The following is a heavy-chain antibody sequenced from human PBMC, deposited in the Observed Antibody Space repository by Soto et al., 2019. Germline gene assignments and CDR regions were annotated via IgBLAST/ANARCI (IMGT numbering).Heavy chain of an antibody. CDR2: IYYTGSI. J-gene: IGHJ4*02. CDR3: AGTTTLENYFDY. Sequence: NPSETLSLTCTVSGGSFSSYYWSWIRQPPGKGLEWIGYIYYTGSIIYNPSLKSRVTMSVDMSMKQFSLKLNSVTAADTAVYYCAGTTTLENYFDYWGQGTLVTVSS. V-gene: IGHV4-59*01. D-gene: IGHD2-15*01. CDR1: GGSFSSYY.